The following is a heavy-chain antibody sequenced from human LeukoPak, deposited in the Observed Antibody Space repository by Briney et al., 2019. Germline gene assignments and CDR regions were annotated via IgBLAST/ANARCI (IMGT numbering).Heavy chain of an antibody. CDR3: AKGEMGATDY. D-gene: IGHD1-26*01. Sequence: ASVKVSFTASGYTFTDYYIHWVRQAPGRGLEWMGWISPNTGGTNFAQKFQGRVTMTRDTSISTAYMELSRLKSDDTAVYYCAKGEMGATDYWGQGTLVTVSS. CDR1: GYTFTDYY. J-gene: IGHJ4*02. V-gene: IGHV1-2*02. CDR2: ISPNTGGT.